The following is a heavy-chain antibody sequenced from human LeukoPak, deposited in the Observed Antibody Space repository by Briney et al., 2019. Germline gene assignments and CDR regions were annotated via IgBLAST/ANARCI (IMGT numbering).Heavy chain of an antibody. CDR2: IKQDGSEK. CDR1: GFTFSSYW. Sequence: GGSLRLSCAASGFTFSSYWMSWVRQAPGKGLEWVANIKQDGSEKYYVDSVKGRFTISRDNAKNSLYLQMNSLRAEDTAVYYCARRKRGIQLWVRDYYYMDVWGKGTTVTISS. D-gene: IGHD5-18*01. J-gene: IGHJ6*03. V-gene: IGHV3-7*01. CDR3: ARRKRGIQLWVRDYYYMDV.